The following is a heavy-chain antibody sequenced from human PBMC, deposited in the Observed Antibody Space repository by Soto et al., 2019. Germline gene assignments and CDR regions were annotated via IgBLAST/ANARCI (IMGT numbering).Heavy chain of an antibody. CDR1: GGSISSRDSY. D-gene: IGHD3-16*01. CDR3: ERRFGRYNFDY. CDR2: FHYSGST. V-gene: IGHV4-39*01. J-gene: IGHJ4*02. Sequence: SETLSLTCTVSGGSISSRDSYWGWIRQPPGKGLEWIGSFHYSGSTYYNPSLKSRVTISVDTSKNQLSLRVTSVTAADTAVYYCERRFGRYNFDYWGQGTLVTVSS.